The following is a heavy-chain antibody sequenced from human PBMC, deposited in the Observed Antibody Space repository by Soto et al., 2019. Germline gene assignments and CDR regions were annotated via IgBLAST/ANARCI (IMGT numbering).Heavy chain of an antibody. D-gene: IGHD2-15*01. CDR3: SCYARDY. Sequence: QVQLQQWGAGLLKPSETLSLTCAVYGGSFSDFYWSWIRQSPGKGLEWLGEINYSGNTNYNPSLKSRITISVDTSKKELYWKLTSVTAADTAIYYCSCYARDYWGQGTLVTVSS. V-gene: IGHV4-34*01. J-gene: IGHJ4*02. CDR2: INYSGNT. CDR1: GGSFSDFY.